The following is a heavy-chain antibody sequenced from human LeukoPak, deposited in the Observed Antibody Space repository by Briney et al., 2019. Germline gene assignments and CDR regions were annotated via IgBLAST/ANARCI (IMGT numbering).Heavy chain of an antibody. J-gene: IGHJ4*02. Sequence: GGSLRLSCAASGFTVSSNYMSWVRQAPGKGLEWVSVIYGGGSTYYADYVKGRFTISRDNSNNSLFVQMNSLRAEDTAVYFCAKSRSGSANWALQIFDNWGQGTLVTVSS. V-gene: IGHV3-53*01. D-gene: IGHD1-1*01. CDR1: GFTVSSNY. CDR3: AKSRSGSANWALQIFDN. CDR2: IYGGGST.